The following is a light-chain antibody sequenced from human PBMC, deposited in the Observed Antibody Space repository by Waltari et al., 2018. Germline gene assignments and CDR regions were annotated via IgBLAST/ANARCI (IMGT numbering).Light chain of an antibody. CDR3: SSYAGSTTLVI. J-gene: IGLJ2*01. CDR1: SSAVGIYNL. CDR2: EVT. Sequence: QSALTQPASVSGSPGQSITLPCTGTSSAVGIYNLVSWYQQYPSKAPTLMIYEVTKRPSGVSSRFSGSKSGNTASLTISGLQAEDEADYYCSSYAGSTTLVIFGGGTKLTV. V-gene: IGLV2-23*02.